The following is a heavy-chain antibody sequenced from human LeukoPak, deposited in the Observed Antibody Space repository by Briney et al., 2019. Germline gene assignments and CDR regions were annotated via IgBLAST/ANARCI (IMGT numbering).Heavy chain of an antibody. V-gene: IGHV3-33*01. Sequence: PGRTLRLSCAASGFTFSSYGMHWVRQAPGKGLEWVALIWYDGSNKYFADSVKGRFTISRDNSKNTLYLQMKSLSAEDTAVYYCARGGAYNSPFDYWGQGTLVTVSS. J-gene: IGHJ4*02. CDR3: ARGGAYNSPFDY. CDR2: IWYDGSNK. CDR1: GFTFSSYG. D-gene: IGHD5-24*01.